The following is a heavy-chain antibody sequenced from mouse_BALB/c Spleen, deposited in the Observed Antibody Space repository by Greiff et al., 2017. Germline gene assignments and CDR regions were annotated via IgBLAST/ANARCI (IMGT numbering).Heavy chain of an antibody. J-gene: IGHJ4*01. CDR2: ISTYYGNT. D-gene: IGHD2-4*01. Sequence: VQLQQSGPELVRPGVSVKISCKGSGYTFTDYAMHWVKQSHAKSLEWIGVISTYYGNTNYNQKFKGKATMTVDKSSSTAYMELARLTSEDSAIYYCARRGDYDYDYYAMDYWGKGTSVTVSS. V-gene: IGHV1-67*01. CDR3: ARRGDYDYDYYAMDY. CDR1: GYTFTDYA.